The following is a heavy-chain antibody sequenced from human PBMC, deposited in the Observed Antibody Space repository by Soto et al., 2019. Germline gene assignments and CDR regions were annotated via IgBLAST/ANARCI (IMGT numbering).Heavy chain of an antibody. J-gene: IGHJ6*01. Sequence: QLQLQESGPGLVKPSETLSLTCTVSGGSISSSSYYWGWIRQPPGKGREWIGRIYFSGSTYYDPTPERGATVSVDPSQAALAPTLASMTAADTAVYYWASRVWATVIFGIDVLGEGTTVSVSS. D-gene: IGHD3-16*01. CDR1: GGSISSSSYY. CDR3: ASRVWATVIFGIDV. CDR2: IYFSGST. V-gene: IGHV4-39*01.